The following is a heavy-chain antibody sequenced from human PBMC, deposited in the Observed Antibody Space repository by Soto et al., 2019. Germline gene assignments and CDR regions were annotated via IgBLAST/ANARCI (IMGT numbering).Heavy chain of an antibody. J-gene: IGHJ4*02. CDR2: INSDGSST. CDR1: GFTFSSYW. D-gene: IGHD2-15*01. V-gene: IGHV3-74*01. CDR3: VRTSLVVAAATREDY. Sequence: EVQLVESGGGLVQPGGSLRLSCVASGFTFSSYWMHWVRQAPGKGLVWVSRINSDGSSTSYADSVKGRFTISRDNAKNTLYLQTSSMRAEDTAVYYCVRTSLVVAAATREDYWGQGTLVTVSS.